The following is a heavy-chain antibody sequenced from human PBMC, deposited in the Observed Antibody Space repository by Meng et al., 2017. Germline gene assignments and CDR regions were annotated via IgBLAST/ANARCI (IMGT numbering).Heavy chain of an antibody. Sequence: SGPTLVKPTQTLTLTCTFSGFSLSTSGMGVSWIRQPPGKALEWLALIYWDDDKRYSPSLKSRLTITKDTSKNQVVLTMTNMDPVDTATYYCAHNSGCGYDPNWFDPWGQGTLVTVSS. D-gene: IGHD5-12*01. CDR3: AHNSGCGYDPNWFDP. CDR2: IYWDDDK. V-gene: IGHV2-5*02. CDR1: GFSLSTSGMG. J-gene: IGHJ5*02.